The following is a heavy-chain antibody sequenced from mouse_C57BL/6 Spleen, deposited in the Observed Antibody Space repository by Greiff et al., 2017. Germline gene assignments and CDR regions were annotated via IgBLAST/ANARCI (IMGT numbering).Heavy chain of an antibody. J-gene: IGHJ4*01. CDR2: IWRGGST. V-gene: IGHV2-5*01. CDR1: GFSLTSYG. CDR3: AKKIIYDYDDAMDY. Sequence: VKLVESGPGLVQPSQSLSITCTVSGFSLTSYGVHWVRQSPGKGLEWLGVIWRGGSTDYNAAFMSRLSITKDNSKSQVFFKMNSLQADDTAIYNCAKKIIYDYDDAMDYWGQGTSVTVSS. D-gene: IGHD2-4*01.